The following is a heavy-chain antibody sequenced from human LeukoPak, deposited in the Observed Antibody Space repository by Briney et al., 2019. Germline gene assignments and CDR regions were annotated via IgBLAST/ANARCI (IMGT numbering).Heavy chain of an antibody. CDR1: GFTFSSFG. CDR2: IWFGGTNK. J-gene: IGHJ4*02. CDR3: AKDQYDILTGTTYYFDY. D-gene: IGHD3-9*01. V-gene: IGHV3-33*06. Sequence: PGGSLRLSCAASGFTFSSFGMHWVRQAPGKGLEWVAVIWFGGTNKYYADSVKGRFTISRDNSKKTLYLQMNSLRAEDMAVYYCAKDQYDILTGTTYYFDYWGQGTLVTVSS.